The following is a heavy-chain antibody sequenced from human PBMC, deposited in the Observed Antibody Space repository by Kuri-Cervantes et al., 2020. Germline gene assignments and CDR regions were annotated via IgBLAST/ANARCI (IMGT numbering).Heavy chain of an antibody. CDR2: IYTSGST. Sequence: GSLRLSCTVSGGSISSYYWSWIRQPAGKGLEWIGRIYTSGSTNYNPSLKSRVTVSVDKSKNQFSLKLSSVTAADTAVYYCARDAQVWGKGTTVTVSS. CDR1: GGSISSYY. CDR3: ARDAQV. V-gene: IGHV4-4*07. J-gene: IGHJ6*04.